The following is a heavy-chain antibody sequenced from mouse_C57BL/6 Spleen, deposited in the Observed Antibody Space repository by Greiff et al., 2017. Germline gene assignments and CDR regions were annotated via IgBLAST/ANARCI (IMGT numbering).Heavy chain of an antibody. CDR2: INPNNGVT. J-gene: IGHJ2*01. CDR1: GYTFTDYN. Sequence: EVQLQQSGPELVKPGASVKMSCQASGYTFTDYNMHWVKQSHGKSLEWIGYINPNNGVTSYNQKFKGKATLTVNKPSSTAYMERRRRTSEASAGYYGAGTGFSSSYFDYWGQGTTLTVSS. CDR3: AGTGFSSSYFDY. V-gene: IGHV1-22*01. D-gene: IGHD1-1*01.